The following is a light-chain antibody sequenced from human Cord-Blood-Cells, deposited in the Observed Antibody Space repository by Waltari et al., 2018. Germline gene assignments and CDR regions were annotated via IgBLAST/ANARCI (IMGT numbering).Light chain of an antibody. CDR3: CSYAGSSTPYV. CDR1: SSDVGSYNL. V-gene: IGLV2-23*01. J-gene: IGLJ1*01. Sequence: QSALTPPASVSGSPGQSITISCTGTSSDVGSYNLVSWYQQHPGKAPNLMIYEGSKRPSGVSNRFSGSKSGNTASLTISGLQAEDEADYYCCSYAGSSTPYVFGTGTKVTVL. CDR2: EGS.